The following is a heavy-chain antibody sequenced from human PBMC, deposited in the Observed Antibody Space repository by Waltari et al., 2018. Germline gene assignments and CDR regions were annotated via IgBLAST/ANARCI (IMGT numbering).Heavy chain of an antibody. V-gene: IGHV3-21*01. CDR3: ARAIAAAGSTPSH. Sequence: EVQLVESGGGLVKPGGSLRLSCAASGFTFSSYSMNWVRQAPGKGMEWGSSISSSSSYIYYADSVKGRFTISRDNAKNSLYLQMNSLRDEDTAVYYCARAIAAAGSTPSHWGQGTLVTVSS. CDR1: GFTFSSYS. J-gene: IGHJ4*02. CDR2: ISSSSSYI. D-gene: IGHD6-13*01.